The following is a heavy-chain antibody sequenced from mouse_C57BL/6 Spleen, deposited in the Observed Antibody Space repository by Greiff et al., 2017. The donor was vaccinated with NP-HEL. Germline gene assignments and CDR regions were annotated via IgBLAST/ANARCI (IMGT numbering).Heavy chain of an antibody. D-gene: IGHD2-4*01. CDR1: GYAFSSSW. CDR3: ARFPSYDYETYFDY. J-gene: IGHJ2*01. CDR2: IYPGDGDT. Sequence: VKLMESGPELVKPGASVKISCKASGYAFSSSWMNWVKQRPGKGLEWIGRIYPGDGDTNYNGKFKGKATLTADKSSSTAYMQLSSLTSEDSAVYFCARFPSYDYETYFDYWGQGTTLTVSS. V-gene: IGHV1-82*01.